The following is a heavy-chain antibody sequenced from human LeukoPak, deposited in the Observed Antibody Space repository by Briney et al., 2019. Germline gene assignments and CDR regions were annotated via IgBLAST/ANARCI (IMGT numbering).Heavy chain of an antibody. CDR3: ARRGSSSWTPIGY. CDR1: GGSFSGYY. Sequence: SESLSLTCAVYGGSFSGYYWSWIRQPPGKGLEWNGEINHSGSTNYNPSLKSRVTISVDTSKNQFSLKLSSVTAADTAVYYCARRGSSSWTPIGYWGQGTLVTVSS. V-gene: IGHV4-34*01. CDR2: INHSGST. J-gene: IGHJ4*02. D-gene: IGHD6-13*01.